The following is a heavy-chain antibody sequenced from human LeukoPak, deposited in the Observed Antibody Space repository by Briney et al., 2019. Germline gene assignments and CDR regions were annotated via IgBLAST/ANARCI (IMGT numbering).Heavy chain of an antibody. D-gene: IGHD6-13*01. V-gene: IGHV3-43*02. CDR3: TRGAAGFDY. J-gene: IGHJ4*02. CDR2: ISGDGGST. CDR1: GFTFDDYA. Sequence: GGSLRLSCAASGFTFDDYAMHWVRQAPGKGLEWVSLISGDGGSTYYSGSVKGRFTISRENAKNSLYLEMNSLRAGDTAVYYCTRGAAGFDYWGQGTLVTVSS.